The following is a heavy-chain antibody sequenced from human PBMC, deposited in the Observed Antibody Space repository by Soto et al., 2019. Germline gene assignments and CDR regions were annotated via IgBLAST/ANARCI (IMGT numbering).Heavy chain of an antibody. J-gene: IGHJ4*02. Sequence: PGGSLRLSCVASGFTFSNYAMSWVRQAPGKGLEWVSTISGPGETTFYADSVNGRFTISRDNSKTTLYLQVSSLRAEDAAVYYCGSRNNNNWFFDFWGQGTLVTVSS. V-gene: IGHV3-23*01. CDR2: ISGPGETT. CDR1: GFTFSNYA. CDR3: GSRNNNNWFFDF. D-gene: IGHD1-1*01.